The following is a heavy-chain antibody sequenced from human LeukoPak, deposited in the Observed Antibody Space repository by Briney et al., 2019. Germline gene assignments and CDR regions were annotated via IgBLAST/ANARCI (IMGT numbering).Heavy chain of an antibody. CDR1: GFTFSSYA. Sequence: GGSLRLSCAASGFTFSSYAMHWVRQAPGKGLEWVAVISYDGSNKYYAESVKGRFTISRDNSKNTLYVQMNSLTAEDTAIYYCAKATGNLGNWGQGTLVTVSS. V-gene: IGHV3-30*04. D-gene: IGHD1-1*01. J-gene: IGHJ4*02. CDR2: ISYDGSNK. CDR3: AKATGNLGN.